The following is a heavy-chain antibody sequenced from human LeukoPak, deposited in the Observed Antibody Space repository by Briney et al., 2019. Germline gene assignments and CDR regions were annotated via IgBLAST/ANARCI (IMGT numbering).Heavy chain of an antibody. V-gene: IGHV1-46*01. J-gene: IGHJ6*03. Sequence: ASVTVSCKASGYTFTSHHMHWVRQAPGQGLECMGIINPSGGSTRYAQKFQGRVTMTRDTSTSTVYMELSSLRSEDTAVHYCARGPWIQLCPIYYYYYMDVWGKGTTVTISS. D-gene: IGHD5-18*01. CDR1: GYTFTSHH. CDR2: INPSGGST. CDR3: ARGPWIQLCPIYYYYYMDV.